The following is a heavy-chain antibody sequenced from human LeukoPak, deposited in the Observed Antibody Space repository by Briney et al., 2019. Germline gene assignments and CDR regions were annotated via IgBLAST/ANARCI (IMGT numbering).Heavy chain of an antibody. Sequence: SVKVCCKAAGYTFTGYYMHWVRQAPGQGLGWMGWINPNSGGTNYAQKVQGRVTMTRDTSISTAYMELSRLRSDDTAVYYCARTGGDGLEYWGQGTLVTVSS. CDR2: INPNSGGT. D-gene: IGHD2-21*01. CDR1: GYTFTGYY. J-gene: IGHJ4*02. CDR3: ARTGGDGLEY. V-gene: IGHV1-2*02.